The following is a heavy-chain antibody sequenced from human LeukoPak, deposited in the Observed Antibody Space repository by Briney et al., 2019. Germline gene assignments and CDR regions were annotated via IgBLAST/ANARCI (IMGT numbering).Heavy chain of an antibody. CDR1: GFTFSSYG. Sequence: GGSLRLSCAASGFTFSSYGMHWVRQAPGKGLEWVAVISYDGSNKCYADSVKGRFTISRDNSKNTLYLQMNSLRAEDTAVYYCAKQGDGYNYWWFDPWGQGTLVTVSS. D-gene: IGHD5-24*01. CDR2: ISYDGSNK. CDR3: AKQGDGYNYWWFDP. J-gene: IGHJ5*02. V-gene: IGHV3-30*18.